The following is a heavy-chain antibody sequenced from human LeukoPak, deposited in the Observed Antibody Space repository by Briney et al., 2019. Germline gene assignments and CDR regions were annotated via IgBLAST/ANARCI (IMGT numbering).Heavy chain of an antibody. J-gene: IGHJ4*02. D-gene: IGHD3-22*01. CDR1: GGTFSSYA. CDR2: IIPIFGTA. V-gene: IGHV1-69*01. Sequence: ASVKVSCKASGGTFSSYAISWVRQAPGQGLEWMGGIIPIFGTANYAQKFQGRVTITADESTSTAYMELSSLRSEDTAVYYCATFSPYYYDSSGYYFRGERGTKEIDYWGQGTLVTVSS. CDR3: ATFSPYYYDSSGYYFRGERGTKEIDY.